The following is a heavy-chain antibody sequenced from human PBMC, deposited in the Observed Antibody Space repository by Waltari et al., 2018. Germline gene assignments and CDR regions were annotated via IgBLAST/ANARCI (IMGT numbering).Heavy chain of an antibody. J-gene: IGHJ4*02. CDR2: IYYSGST. V-gene: IGHV4-34*01. D-gene: IGHD3-3*01. Sequence: QVQLQQWGAGLLKPSETLSLTCAVYGGSFSGYYWSWIRQPPGKGLEWIGSIYYSGSTYYNPSLKSRVTISVDTSKNQFSLKLSSVTAADTAVYYCARRPSITIFGVVIDSDYWGQGTLVTVSS. CDR3: ARRPSITIFGVVIDSDY. CDR1: GGSFSGYY.